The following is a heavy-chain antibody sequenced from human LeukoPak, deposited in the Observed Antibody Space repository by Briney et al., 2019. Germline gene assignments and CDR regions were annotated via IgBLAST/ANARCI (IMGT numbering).Heavy chain of an antibody. D-gene: IGHD2-2*01. J-gene: IGHJ4*02. CDR1: GGSISSSSYY. V-gene: IGHV4-39*01. CDR2: IYYSGST. Sequence: SETLSLTCTVSGGSISSSSYYWGWIRQLPGKGLEWIGSIYYSGSTYYNPSLKSRVTISVDTSKNQFSLKLSSVTAADTAVYYCARQTLGYCSSTSCYGSTIRPHFDYWGQGTLVTVSS. CDR3: ARQTLGYCSSTSCYGSTIRPHFDY.